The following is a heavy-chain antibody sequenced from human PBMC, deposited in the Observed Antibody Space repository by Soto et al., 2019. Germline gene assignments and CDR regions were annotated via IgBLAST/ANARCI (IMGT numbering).Heavy chain of an antibody. V-gene: IGHV1-24*01. Sequence: ASVKVSCKVSGYTLTELSMHWVRQAPGKGLEWMGGFDPEDGETIYAQKFQGRVTMTEDTSTDTAYMELSSLRSEDTAVYYCATPSGGPTVVTPLGSDAFDIWGQGTMVTVSS. CDR2: FDPEDGET. CDR1: GYTLTELS. D-gene: IGHD4-17*01. J-gene: IGHJ3*02. CDR3: ATPSGGPTVVTPLGSDAFDI.